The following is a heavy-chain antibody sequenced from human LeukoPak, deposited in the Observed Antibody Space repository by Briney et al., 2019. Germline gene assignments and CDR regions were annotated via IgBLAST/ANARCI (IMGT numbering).Heavy chain of an antibody. J-gene: IGHJ3*02. D-gene: IGHD5-12*01. CDR1: GYTFTGYY. V-gene: IGHV1-2*02. Sequence: ASVKVSCKASGYTFTGYYMHWVRQAPGQGLEWMGWINPSGGSTSYAQKFQGRVTMTRDTSITTVYMELSRLRSDDTAVYFCAREDIVATKVFDMWGRGAMVTVSS. CDR3: AREDIVATKVFDM. CDR2: INPSGGST.